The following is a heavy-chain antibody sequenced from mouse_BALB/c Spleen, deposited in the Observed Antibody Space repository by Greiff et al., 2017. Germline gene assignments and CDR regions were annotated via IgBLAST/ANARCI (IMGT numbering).Heavy chain of an antibody. CDR3: ARSTGAIDY. Sequence: VQLKESGPELVKPWASVKMSCKASGYTFTSYVMHWVKQKPGQGLEWIGYIKPYNDGTKYNEKFKGKATLTSDKSSSTAYMELSSLTSEDSAVYYCARSTGAIDYWGQGTSVTVSS. J-gene: IGHJ4*01. CDR1: GYTFTSYV. V-gene: IGHV1-14*01. CDR2: IKPYNDGT.